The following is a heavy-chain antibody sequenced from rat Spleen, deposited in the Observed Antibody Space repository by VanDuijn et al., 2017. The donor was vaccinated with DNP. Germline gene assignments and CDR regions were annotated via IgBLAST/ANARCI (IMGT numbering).Heavy chain of an antibody. CDR1: GFNFNDYW. J-gene: IGHJ2*01. D-gene: IGHD1-11*01. CDR2: INKDSSTI. Sequence: EVQLVASGGGLVQPGRSLKLSCSASGFNFNDYWMGWVRQAPGKGLEWIGEINKDSSTIKYSPSLKDKFTISRDNAQNTLYLQMSKLGSEDTAIYYCAREAEGIDYWGQGVMVTVSS. CDR3: AREAEGIDY. V-gene: IGHV4-2*01.